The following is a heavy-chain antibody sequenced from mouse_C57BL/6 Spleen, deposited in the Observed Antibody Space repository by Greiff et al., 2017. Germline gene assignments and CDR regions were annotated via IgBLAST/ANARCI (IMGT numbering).Heavy chain of an antibody. J-gene: IGHJ2*01. CDR1: GFTFSSYA. Sequence: EVKLVESGGGLVKPGGSLKLSCAASGFTFSSYAMSWVRQTPEKRLEWVATISDGGSYTYYPDNVKGRFTISRDNAKNNLYLQMSHLKSEDTAMYYCARDGGLDYFDYWGQGTTLTVSS. V-gene: IGHV5-4*01. CDR2: ISDGGSYT. CDR3: ARDGGLDYFDY. D-gene: IGHD2-4*01.